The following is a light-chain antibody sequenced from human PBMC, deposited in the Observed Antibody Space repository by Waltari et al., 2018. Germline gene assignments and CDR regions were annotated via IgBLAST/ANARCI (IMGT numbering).Light chain of an antibody. J-gene: IGKJ4*01. CDR1: QSGLYSSYTKNY. Sequence: DIVMTQSPDSLVVSLGERATINCKSSQSGLYSSYTKNYLAWYQQKPGQPPKRRIYWASTRESGVPDRFSGSGSGTDFTLTISSLQAEDVAVYYCQQYYSTPLTFGGGTKVEIK. CDR3: QQYYSTPLT. V-gene: IGKV4-1*01. CDR2: WAS.